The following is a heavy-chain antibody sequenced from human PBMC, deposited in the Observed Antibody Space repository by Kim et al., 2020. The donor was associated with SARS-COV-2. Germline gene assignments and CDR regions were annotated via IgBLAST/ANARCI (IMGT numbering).Heavy chain of an antibody. J-gene: IGHJ5*02. CDR3: ASVYDSSGYYYRNNWFDP. V-gene: IGHV4-31*02. D-gene: IGHD3-22*01. Sequence: KSRVTISVDTSKNQFSLKLSSVTAADTAVYYCASVYDSSGYYYRNNWFDPWGQGTLVTVSS.